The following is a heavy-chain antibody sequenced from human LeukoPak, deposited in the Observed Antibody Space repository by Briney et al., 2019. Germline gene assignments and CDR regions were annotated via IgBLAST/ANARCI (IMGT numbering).Heavy chain of an antibody. D-gene: IGHD3-3*01. V-gene: IGHV3-7*01. J-gene: IGHJ4*02. CDR3: ARESSHSTYDFWPGDY. Sequence: GGSLRLSCAASGFTFSSYWMSWVRQAPGKGLEWVANIKQDGSEKYYVDSVKGRFTISRDNAKNSLYLQMNSLRAEDTAVYYCARESSHSTYDFWPGDYWGQGTLVTVSS. CDR2: IKQDGSEK. CDR1: GFTFSSYW.